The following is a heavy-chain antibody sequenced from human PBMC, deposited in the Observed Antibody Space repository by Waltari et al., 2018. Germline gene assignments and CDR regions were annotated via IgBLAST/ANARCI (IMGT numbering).Heavy chain of an antibody. Sequence: QVKLQESGPGVVKPSQPLALTCSVSGGSLINFYWRWVRQSPGKGLEWIGFAYIGGSGKLNPSFKSPASISADPSKSQVSLTRRSVTATDAATYFCARGPSIKWGLPGFFDTWGQGAQVTVSS. V-gene: IGHV4-4*09. CDR1: GGSLINFY. D-gene: IGHD1-26*01. J-gene: IGHJ4*02. CDR2: AYIGGSG. CDR3: ARGPSIKWGLPGFFDT.